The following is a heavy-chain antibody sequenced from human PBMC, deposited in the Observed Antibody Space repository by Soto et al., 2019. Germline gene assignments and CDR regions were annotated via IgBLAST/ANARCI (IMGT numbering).Heavy chain of an antibody. V-gene: IGHV4-4*07. CDR3: ARGGQDFWSGPFDY. J-gene: IGHJ4*02. CDR1: DGSISTYF. Sequence: SETLSLTXTVSDGSISTYFCNWIRQPAGKGLEWIGRIDNSGNTNYSPSLKSRVTMSADTSRNQFSLKLNSVTAADTAVYYCARGGQDFWSGPFDYWGQGALVTVS. CDR2: IDNSGNT. D-gene: IGHD3-3*01.